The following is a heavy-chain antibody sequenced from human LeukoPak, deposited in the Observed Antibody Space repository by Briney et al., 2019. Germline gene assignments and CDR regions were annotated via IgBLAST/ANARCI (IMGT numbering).Heavy chain of an antibody. CDR2: IRSKAYGGTT. J-gene: IGHJ6*03. D-gene: IGHD3-10*01. CDR1: GFIVSSNY. V-gene: IGHV3-49*04. CDR3: TRVAGVRGVRYFYYMDV. Sequence: GGSLRLSCAASGFIVSSNYMSWVRQAPGKGLEWVGFIRSKAYGGTTEFAASVKGRFTISRDDSKSIAYLQFTSLKTEDTAVYYCTRVAGVRGVRYFYYMDVWGKGTTVTISS.